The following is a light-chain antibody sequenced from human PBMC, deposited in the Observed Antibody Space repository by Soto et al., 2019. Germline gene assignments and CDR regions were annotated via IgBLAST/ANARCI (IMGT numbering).Light chain of an antibody. V-gene: IGLV2-14*01. CDR2: EVR. J-gene: IGLJ2*01. CDR1: STDVGAYDY. CDR3: SSYAGSYTLI. Sequence: QSALTQPASVSGSPGQSITISCTGTSTDVGAYDYVSWYQQHPGKAPKLMIYEVRNRPSGVSNRFSASKSGNTASLTISGLQAEDEADYYCSSYAGSYTLIFGGGTQLTVL.